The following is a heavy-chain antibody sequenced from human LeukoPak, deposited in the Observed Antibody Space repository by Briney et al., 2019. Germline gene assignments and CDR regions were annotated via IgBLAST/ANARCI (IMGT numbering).Heavy chain of an antibody. CDR2: ISWNSGSI. D-gene: IGHD3-22*01. J-gene: IGHJ3*02. CDR1: GFTFSSYG. CDR3: AKDRGLLLRYAFDI. Sequence: GGSLRLSCAASGFTFSSYGMHWVRQAPGKGLEWVSGISWNSGSIVYADSVKGRFTISRDNAKNSLYLQMNSLRAEDTALYYCAKDRGLLLRYAFDIWGQGTMVTVSS. V-gene: IGHV3-9*01.